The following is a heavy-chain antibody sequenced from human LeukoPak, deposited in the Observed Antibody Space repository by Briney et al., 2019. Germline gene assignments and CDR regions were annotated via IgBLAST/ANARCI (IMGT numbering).Heavy chain of an antibody. CDR1: GFTFSSYA. CDR3: AKDHYVSGRYDAFDI. D-gene: IGHD3-10*01. CDR2: ITTSGGST. J-gene: IGHJ3*02. Sequence: GGSLKLSCAASGFTFSSYAMSWVRQAPGEGLEWISSITTSGGSTYYADSVKGRFTISRDNAKNTLYLQMNSLRAEDTAVYYCAKDHYVSGRYDAFDIWGQGTMVTVSS. V-gene: IGHV3-23*01.